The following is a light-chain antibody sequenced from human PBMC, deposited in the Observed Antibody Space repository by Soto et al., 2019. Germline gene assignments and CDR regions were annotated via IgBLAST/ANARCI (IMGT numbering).Light chain of an antibody. CDR1: SSDVGHYHY. CDR2: EVN. CDR3: SSYAGSNNFV. V-gene: IGLV2-8*01. Sequence: QSALTQPPSASGSPGQSVTISCTGTSSDVGHYHYVSWYQQHPGKAPKLMIYEVNKRPSGVPDRFSGSKSGNTASLTVSGIQAEDEADYFCSSYAGSNNFVFGTGTKLTVL. J-gene: IGLJ1*01.